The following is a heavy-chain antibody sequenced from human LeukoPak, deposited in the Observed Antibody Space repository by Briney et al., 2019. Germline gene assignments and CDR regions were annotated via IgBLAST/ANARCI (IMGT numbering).Heavy chain of an antibody. CDR3: ARDRVRFFDSDAFDI. CDR2: ISYDGSKK. V-gene: IGHV3-30*03. Sequence: GGSLRLSCAASGFTFSGYAMMWVRQAPGKGLEWVAVISYDGSKKYYADSVKGRFTISRDNSKNTLYLQMNSLRVEDTAVDYCARDRVRFFDSDAFDIWGQGTMVAVSS. CDR1: GFTFSGYA. J-gene: IGHJ3*02. D-gene: IGHD3-9*01.